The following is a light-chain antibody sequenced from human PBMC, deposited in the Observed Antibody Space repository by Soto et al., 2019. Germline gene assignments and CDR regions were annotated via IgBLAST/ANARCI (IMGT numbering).Light chain of an antibody. J-gene: IGKJ3*01. CDR2: GAS. CDR3: QYSSNWPLT. Sequence: LASNARSMSDVCRSTLSCTASQSVSSNCFASYQQKPGQDPRLLLYGASTRAAASPAGFSGSGSGREFTPTTSSRQSAEFFVVYYRQYSSNWPLTFGPGSKVAIK. V-gene: IGKV3-15*01. CDR1: QSVSSN.